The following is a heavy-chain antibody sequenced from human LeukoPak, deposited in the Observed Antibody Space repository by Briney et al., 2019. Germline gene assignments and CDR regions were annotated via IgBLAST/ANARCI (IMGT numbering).Heavy chain of an antibody. CDR1: GYTFTSYG. CDR3: ARAVRYSSSWTIPGPNYYYMDV. J-gene: IGHJ6*03. D-gene: IGHD6-13*01. CDR2: ISAYNGNT. V-gene: IGHV1-18*01. Sequence: ASVNVSCKASGYTFTSYGISWVRQAPGQGLEWMGWISAYNGNTNYAQKLQGRVTMTTDTSTSTAYMELRSLRSDDTAVYYCARAVRYSSSWTIPGPNYYYMDVWGKGTTVTVSS.